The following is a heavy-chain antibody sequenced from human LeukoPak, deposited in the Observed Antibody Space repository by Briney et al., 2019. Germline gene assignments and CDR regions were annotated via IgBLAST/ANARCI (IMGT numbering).Heavy chain of an antibody. J-gene: IGHJ4*02. V-gene: IGHV1-2*02. CDR3: ARLDLFDY. CDR2: INPNSGDT. Sequence: ASVKVSCKASGYTFTGYYLHWVRQAPGQGLEWMGWINPNSGDTNYAQKFQGRVTMTRDTSISTAYMELNKLRSDDTAVYYCARLDLFDYWGQGTLVTVSS. CDR1: GYTFTGYY.